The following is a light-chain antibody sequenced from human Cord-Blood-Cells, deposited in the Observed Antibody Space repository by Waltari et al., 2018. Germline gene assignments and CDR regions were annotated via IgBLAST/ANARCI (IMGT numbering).Light chain of an antibody. V-gene: IGLV2-23*01. Sequence: QSALTQPASVSGSPGQSITIPCTGTSSDVGRYNIVSWYQQHPGKAPKLMIYEGSKRPSGVSNRFSGSKSGNTASLTISGLQAEDEADYYCCSYAGSSTLVFGGGTKLTVL. J-gene: IGLJ3*02. CDR3: CSYAGSSTLV. CDR2: EGS. CDR1: SSDVGRYNI.